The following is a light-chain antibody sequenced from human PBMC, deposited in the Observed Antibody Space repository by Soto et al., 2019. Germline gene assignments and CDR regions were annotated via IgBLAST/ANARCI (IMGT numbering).Light chain of an antibody. V-gene: IGKV3-20*01. CDR2: GAS. CDR1: QSVSSSY. Sequence: EIVLTQSPGTLSLSPGERATLSCRASQSVSSSYLAWYQQKPGQAPRLLIYGASSRATGIPDRFSGSGSGTDFTLTISRLEPGDFALYYCQQYGGSPITFGQGTRLEIK. J-gene: IGKJ5*01. CDR3: QQYGGSPIT.